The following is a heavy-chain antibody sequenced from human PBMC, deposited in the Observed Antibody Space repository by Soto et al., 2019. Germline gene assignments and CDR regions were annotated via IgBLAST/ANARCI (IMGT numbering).Heavy chain of an antibody. CDR3: ARHISNFQYTTTARVV. J-gene: IGHJ6*03. D-gene: IGHD1-20*01. CDR2: IYPGDSDT. Sequence: PGESLKISCKGSGYTFTDYWIGWVRQLPGKGLEWMGIIYPGDSDTRYSPSFQGHVTITVDKSTNTAYLQWNTLRASDTAMYSCARHISNFQYTTTARVVGGKGTRFPVP. CDR1: GYTFTDYW. V-gene: IGHV5-51*01.